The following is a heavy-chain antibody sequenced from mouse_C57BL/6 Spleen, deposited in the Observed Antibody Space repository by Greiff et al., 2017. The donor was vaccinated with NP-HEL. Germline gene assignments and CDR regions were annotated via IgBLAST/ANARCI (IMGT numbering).Heavy chain of an antibody. D-gene: IGHD1-1*01. CDR3: ARTVVELYAMDY. CDR1: GYTFTSYW. Sequence: QVQLKQSGAELVKPGASVKMSCKASGYTFTSYWITWVKQRPGQGLEWIGDIYPGSGSTNYNEKFKSKATLTVDTSSSTAYMQLSSLTSEDSAVYYCARTVVELYAMDYWGQGTSVTVSS. V-gene: IGHV1-55*01. J-gene: IGHJ4*01. CDR2: IYPGSGST.